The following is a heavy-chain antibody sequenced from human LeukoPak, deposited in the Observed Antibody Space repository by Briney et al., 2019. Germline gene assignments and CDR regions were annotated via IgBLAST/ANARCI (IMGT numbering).Heavy chain of an antibody. CDR2: IYASGST. D-gene: IGHD3-10*01. CDR3: ARLPYYTNWFDP. V-gene: IGHV4-61*02. CDR1: GGSISSGNYY. J-gene: IGHJ5*02. Sequence: SQTLSLTCTVSGGSISSGNYYWSWIRQPAGKGLEWIGRIYASGSTNHNPSLKSRVTISVDTSKNQFSLKLSSVTAADTAVYYCARLPYYTNWFDPWGQGTLVTVSS.